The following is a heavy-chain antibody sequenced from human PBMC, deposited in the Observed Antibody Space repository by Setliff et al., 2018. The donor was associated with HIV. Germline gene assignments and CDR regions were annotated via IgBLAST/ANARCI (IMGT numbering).Heavy chain of an antibody. CDR3: ARNHYYGSGKNRWFDP. J-gene: IGHJ5*02. D-gene: IGHD3-10*01. V-gene: IGHV4-38-2*01. Sequence: SETLSLTCAVYGYSIDSGFYWGWIRQTPGKGLEWIASSYHTGSKYYNPSLKRRVTISVDTSKNQFSLKLTSVTAADTAVYYCARNHYYGSGKNRWFDPWGQGMLVTVSS. CDR2: SYHTGSK. CDR1: GYSIDSGFY.